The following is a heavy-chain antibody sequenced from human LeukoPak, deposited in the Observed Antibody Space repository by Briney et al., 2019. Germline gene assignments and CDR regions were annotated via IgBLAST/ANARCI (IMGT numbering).Heavy chain of an antibody. J-gene: IGHJ4*02. CDR1: GGSISSGGYY. D-gene: IGHD3-22*01. CDR3: ARITYYYDSSGYRDTYYFDY. V-gene: IGHV4-31*03. Sequence: SQTLSLTCTVSGGSISSGGYYWSWIRQHPGKGLEWIGYVYYSGSTYYNPSLKSRVTISVDTSKNQFSLKLSSVTAADTAVYYCARITYYYDSSGYRDTYYFDYWGQGTLVTVSS. CDR2: VYYSGST.